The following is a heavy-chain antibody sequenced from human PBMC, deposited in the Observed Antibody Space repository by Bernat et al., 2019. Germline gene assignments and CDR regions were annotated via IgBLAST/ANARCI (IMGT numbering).Heavy chain of an antibody. CDR1: GYTFTSYP. CDR2: INAGNGNS. Sequence: QVQLVQSGAEVKKPGASVKVSCKASGYTFTSYPMHWVRQAPGQRLEWMGWINAGNGNSEFSQNFQDRVIFTRDTSANTAYMELTSLRSEDAAVYYCARADSLTGSVHYWGQGTLVTVSS. CDR3: ARADSLTGSVHY. V-gene: IGHV1-3*01. D-gene: IGHD3-9*01. J-gene: IGHJ4*02.